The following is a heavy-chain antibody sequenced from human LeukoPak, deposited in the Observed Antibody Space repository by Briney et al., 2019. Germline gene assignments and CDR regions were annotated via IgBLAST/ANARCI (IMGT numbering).Heavy chain of an antibody. CDR1: GFTFSSYE. Sequence: GGSLRLSCAASGFTFSSYEMNWVRQAPGKGLEWASYISSSGSTIYYADSVKGRFTISRDNAKNSLYLQMNSLRAEDTAVYYCARAGYSSSDWGQGTLVTVSS. V-gene: IGHV3-48*03. D-gene: IGHD6-6*01. J-gene: IGHJ4*02. CDR3: ARAGYSSSD. CDR2: ISSSGSTI.